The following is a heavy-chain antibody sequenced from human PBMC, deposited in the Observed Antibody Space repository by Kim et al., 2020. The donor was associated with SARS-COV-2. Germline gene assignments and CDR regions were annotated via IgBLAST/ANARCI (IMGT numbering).Heavy chain of an antibody. CDR3: ARAVRYGVYYFDY. V-gene: IGHV4-61*01. Sequence: SETLSLTCTVSGGSVTRSTYSWSWIRQPPGKRLEWIGYVYYSGSTNYNPSLRSRVTISLDTSKNQFSLKLSSVTAADTAVYYCARAVRYGVYYFDYRGQGTLATVS. J-gene: IGHJ4*02. CDR2: VYYSGST. D-gene: IGHD4-17*01. CDR1: GGSVTRSTYS.